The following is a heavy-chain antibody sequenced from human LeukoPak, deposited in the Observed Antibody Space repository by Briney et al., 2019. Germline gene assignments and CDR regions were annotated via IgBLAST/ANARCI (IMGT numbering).Heavy chain of an antibody. CDR2: ISYDVKNQ. CDR3: VKEQSSGYYRTADY. Sequence: GRSLRLSCAASGFTFSGCGMHWVRQAPGKGLEWVAVISYDVKNQYYADSVKGRFTISRDNSKNTLYLQMNSLRPEDTAVYFCVKEQSSGYYRTADYWGQGTLVTVSS. V-gene: IGHV3-30*18. D-gene: IGHD3-3*01. J-gene: IGHJ4*02. CDR1: GFTFSGCG.